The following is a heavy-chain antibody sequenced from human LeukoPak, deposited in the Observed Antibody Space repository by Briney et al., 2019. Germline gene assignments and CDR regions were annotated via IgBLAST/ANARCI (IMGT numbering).Heavy chain of an antibody. D-gene: IGHD2-8*01. CDR2: IYYSGST. CDR3: AREPYCTNGVCLRGWFDP. J-gene: IGHJ5*02. Sequence: KPSETLSLTCTVSGGSISSGGYYWSWIRQHPGKGLEWIGYIYYSGSTYYNPSLKSRVTIPVDTSKNQFSLKLSSVTAPDTAVYYCAREPYCTNGVCLRGWFDPWGQGTLVTVSS. V-gene: IGHV4-31*03. CDR1: GGSISSGGYY.